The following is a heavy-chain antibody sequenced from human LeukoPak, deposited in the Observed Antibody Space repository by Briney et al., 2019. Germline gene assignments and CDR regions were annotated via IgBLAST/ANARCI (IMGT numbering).Heavy chain of an antibody. CDR1: GGSISSSNW. Sequence: PSETLSLTCAVSGGSISSSNWWSWVRQPPGKGLEWIGEIYHSGSTNYNPSLKSRVTISVDKSKNQFSLKLSSVTAADTAVYYCARHSHSGTYYWVYYFDYRGQGTLVTVSS. CDR3: ARHSHSGTYYWVYYFDY. J-gene: IGHJ4*02. D-gene: IGHD1-26*01. CDR2: IYHSGST. V-gene: IGHV4-4*02.